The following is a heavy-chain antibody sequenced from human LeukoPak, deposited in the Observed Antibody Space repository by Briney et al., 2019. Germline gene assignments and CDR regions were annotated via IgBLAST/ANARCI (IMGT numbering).Heavy chain of an antibody. D-gene: IGHD2-2*01. CDR2: IIPLFGTV. J-gene: IGHJ3*02. V-gene: IGHV1-69*05. CDR3: ARWAIPSVKDDAFDM. CDR1: GGTFSSYA. Sequence: ASVKVSCKASGGTFSSYAFSWVRQAPGQGLEWMGGIIPLFGTVNYAQKFQGRVTMTRDMSTNTVYMEMSSLTSEDTAVYYCARWAIPSVKDDAFDMWGQGTLVTVSS.